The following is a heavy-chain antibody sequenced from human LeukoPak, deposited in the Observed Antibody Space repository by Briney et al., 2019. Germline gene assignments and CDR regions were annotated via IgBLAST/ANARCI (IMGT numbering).Heavy chain of an antibody. CDR1: GFTFSSYA. CDR2: ISYDGSNK. Sequence: QPGGSLRLSCAASGFTFSSYAMHWVRQAPGKGLEWVAVISYDGSNKYYADSVKGRFTISRDNSKNTLYLQMNSLRAEDTAVYYCARARLDPKIDYWGQGTLVTVSS. CDR3: ARARLDPKIDY. J-gene: IGHJ4*02. D-gene: IGHD3-9*01. V-gene: IGHV3-30-3*01.